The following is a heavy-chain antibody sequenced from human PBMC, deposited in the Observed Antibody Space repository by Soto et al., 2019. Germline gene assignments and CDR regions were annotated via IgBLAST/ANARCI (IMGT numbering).Heavy chain of an antibody. D-gene: IGHD3-9*01. CDR3: ARDKVPRTSPGYFLDY. V-gene: IGHV3-33*01. CDR2: IWYDGRSQ. CDR1: GFSFKTYV. J-gene: IGHJ4*02. Sequence: QVQLVESGGGVVQPGESLRLTCEASGFSFKTYVMHWVRQAPGKGLEWVAVIWYDGRSQSYGDSVKGRFTISRDDTKNSVSLLMNSLRAEDTAVYFCARDKVPRTSPGYFLDYWGLGTLVSVSS.